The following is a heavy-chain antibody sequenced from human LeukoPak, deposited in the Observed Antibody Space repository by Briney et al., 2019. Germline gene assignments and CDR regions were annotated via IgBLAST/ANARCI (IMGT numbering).Heavy chain of an antibody. Sequence: GGSLSLSCAASGFTFSSYAMHWVRQAPGKGLEWVAVISYDGSSKYYADSVKGRFTISRDNSKNTLCLQMSSLRAEDTGVYSCARELTGSLPYYFDYWGQGTLVTVSS. V-gene: IGHV3-30-3*01. CDR2: ISYDGSSK. D-gene: IGHD2-8*01. CDR3: ARELTGSLPYYFDY. J-gene: IGHJ4*02. CDR1: GFTFSSYA.